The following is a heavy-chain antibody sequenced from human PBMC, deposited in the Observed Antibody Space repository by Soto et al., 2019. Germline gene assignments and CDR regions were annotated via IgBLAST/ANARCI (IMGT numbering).Heavy chain of an antibody. CDR3: VRDRSFTIFGVVSRAFDY. J-gene: IGHJ4*02. V-gene: IGHV3-33*01. Sequence: QVQLVESGGGVVQPGRSLRLSCAASGFTFSSYGMHWVRQAPGKGLEWVAVIWYDGSNKYYADSVKGRFTISRDNSKNTLYLQMNSLRAEDTAVYYCVRDRSFTIFGVVSRAFDYWGQGTLVTVSS. CDR1: GFTFSSYG. CDR2: IWYDGSNK. D-gene: IGHD3-3*01.